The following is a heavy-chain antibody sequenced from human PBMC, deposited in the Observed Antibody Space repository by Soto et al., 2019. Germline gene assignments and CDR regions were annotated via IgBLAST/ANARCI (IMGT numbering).Heavy chain of an antibody. CDR3: ARAVYSNHVY. CDR1: GASISSGSYY. Sequence: QVQLQESGPGLVKPSQTLSLTCTVSGASISSGSYYWSWIRQLPGKGLEWIGYISNSGGTYYNPSLKSRVTRSVDTSKNQFSQRVSSVTAADTVVYYCARAVYSNHVYWGQGTLVTVSS. J-gene: IGHJ4*02. CDR2: ISNSGGT. D-gene: IGHD4-4*01. V-gene: IGHV4-31*03.